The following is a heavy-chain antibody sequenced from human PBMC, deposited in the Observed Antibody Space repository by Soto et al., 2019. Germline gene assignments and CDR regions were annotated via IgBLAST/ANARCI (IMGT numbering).Heavy chain of an antibody. CDR2: IWYDGSNK. CDR3: ARDKAYCGGDCYSPYYYYGMDV. CDR1: GFTFSSYG. Sequence: QVQLVESGGGVVQPGRSLRLSCAASGFTFSSYGMHWVRQAPGKGLEWVAVIWYDGSNKYYADSVKGRFTISRDNSKNTLYLQMNSRRAEDTAVYYCARDKAYCGGDCYSPYYYYGMDVWGQGTTVTVSS. V-gene: IGHV3-33*01. D-gene: IGHD2-21*02. J-gene: IGHJ6*02.